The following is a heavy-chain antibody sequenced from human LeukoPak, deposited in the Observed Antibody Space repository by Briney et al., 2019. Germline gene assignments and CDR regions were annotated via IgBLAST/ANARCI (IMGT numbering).Heavy chain of an antibody. CDR2: FHFSGST. J-gene: IGHJ3*02. D-gene: IGHD3-22*01. V-gene: IGHV4-39*02. CDR3: ARDYYDSSGYLVGTLSDAFDI. Sequence: SETLSLTCSVSGASVTMGSYYWAWIRQPPGKGLEWIGTFHFSGSTYYNPSLKSRVTISVDTSKNQFSLKLSSVTAADTAVYYCARDYYDSSGYLVGTLSDAFDIWGQGTMVTVSS. CDR1: GASVTMGSYY.